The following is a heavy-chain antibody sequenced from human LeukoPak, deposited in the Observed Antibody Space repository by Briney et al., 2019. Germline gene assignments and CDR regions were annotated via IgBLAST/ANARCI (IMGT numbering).Heavy chain of an antibody. J-gene: IGHJ4*02. CDR2: IYYSGST. CDR1: GFTFSDSY. CDR3: ARDPSGYFNY. D-gene: IGHD3-22*01. V-gene: IGHV4-59*01. Sequence: PGGSLRLSCAASGFTFSDSYWSWIRQPPGKGLEWIGFIYYSGSTNYNPSLKSRVTISVDTSKNQFSLKLSSVTAADTAVYYCARDPSGYFNYWGQGTLATVSS.